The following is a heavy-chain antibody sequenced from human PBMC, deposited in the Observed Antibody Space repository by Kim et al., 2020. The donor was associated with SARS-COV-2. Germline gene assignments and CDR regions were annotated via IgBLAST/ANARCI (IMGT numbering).Heavy chain of an antibody. D-gene: IGHD3-22*01. Sequence: KSRVTISVDKSKNQFSLKLSSVTAADTAVYYCARDSREYYYDSSGRLIDYWGQGTLVTVSS. V-gene: IGHV4-4*02. J-gene: IGHJ4*02. CDR3: ARDSREYYYDSSGRLIDY.